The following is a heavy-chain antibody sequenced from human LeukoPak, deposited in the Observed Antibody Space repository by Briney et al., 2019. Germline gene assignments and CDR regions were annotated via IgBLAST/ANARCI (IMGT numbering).Heavy chain of an antibody. CDR2: ISAYNGNT. D-gene: IGHD5-24*01. V-gene: IGHV1-18*01. CDR3: ARIRSLGRDGYNSYYFDY. J-gene: IGHJ4*02. Sequence: ASVKVSCKASGYTFTSYGISWVRQAPGQGLEWMGWISAYNGNTNYAQKLQGRVTITTDESTSTAYMELSSLRSEDTAVYYCARIRSLGRDGYNSYYFDYWGQGTLVTVSS. CDR1: GYTFTSYG.